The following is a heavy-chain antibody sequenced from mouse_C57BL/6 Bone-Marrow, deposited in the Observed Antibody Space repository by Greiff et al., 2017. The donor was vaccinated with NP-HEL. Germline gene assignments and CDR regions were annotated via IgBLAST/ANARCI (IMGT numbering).Heavy chain of an antibody. CDR1: GYTFTDYY. J-gene: IGHJ3*01. Sequence: VQLQQSGPELVKPGASVKISCKASGYTFTDYYINWVKQRPGQGLEWIGWFYPGSGNTKYNEKFKGKATLTVDTSSSTAYMQLSSLTSEDSAVYFCARSSYYWAYWGQGTLVTVSA. D-gene: IGHD1-1*01. CDR2: FYPGSGNT. V-gene: IGHV1-84*01. CDR3: ARSSYYWAY.